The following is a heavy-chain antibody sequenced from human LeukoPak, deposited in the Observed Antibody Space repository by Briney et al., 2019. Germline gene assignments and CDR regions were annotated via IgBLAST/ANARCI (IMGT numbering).Heavy chain of an antibody. Sequence: GGSLRLSCAASGFTFSNYAMIWVRQAPGKGLEWVSSITATVHSTFYADSVKGRFTISRDTSQDTLYLQMNSLRAEDSAVYYCAGARLERHLGLDYWGQGTVVTVSS. V-gene: IGHV3-23*01. CDR2: ITATVHST. J-gene: IGHJ4*02. D-gene: IGHD1-1*01. CDR3: AGARLERHLGLDY. CDR1: GFTFSNYA.